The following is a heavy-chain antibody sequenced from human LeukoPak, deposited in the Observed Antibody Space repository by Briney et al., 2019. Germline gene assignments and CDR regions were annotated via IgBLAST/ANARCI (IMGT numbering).Heavy chain of an antibody. CDR2: IILIFGTA. J-gene: IGHJ4*02. CDR1: GGTFSSYA. Sequence: SVKVSCKASGGTFSSYAISWVRQAPGQGLKWMGGIILIFGTANYAQKFQGRVTITADESTSTAYTELSSLRSEDTAVYYCASSRSHRYFDWLFDYWGQGTLVTVSS. CDR3: ASSRSHRYFDWLFDY. V-gene: IGHV1-69*01. D-gene: IGHD3-9*01.